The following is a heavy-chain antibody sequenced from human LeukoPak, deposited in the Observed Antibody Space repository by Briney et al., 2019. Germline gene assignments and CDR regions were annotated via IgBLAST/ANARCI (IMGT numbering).Heavy chain of an antibody. V-gene: IGHV3-7*01. J-gene: IGHJ4*02. CDR3: ARTMSSVWYPWYQGGAIDF. CDR1: GFTFSSYW. CDR2: INPDGSDK. D-gene: IGHD6-19*01. Sequence: GGSLRHSCVASGFTFSSYWMTWVRQAPGKGLEWLANINPDGSDKYYVDSVKGRFTISRDNAKNSLFLQMNSLRAEDTAVYYCARTMSSVWYPWYQGGAIDFWGQGTLVTVSS.